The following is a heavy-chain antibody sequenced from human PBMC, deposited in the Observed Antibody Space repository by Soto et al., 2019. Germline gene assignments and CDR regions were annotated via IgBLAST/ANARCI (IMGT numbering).Heavy chain of an antibody. CDR1: GGSISSGGYY. J-gene: IGHJ6*02. V-gene: IGHV4-31*03. CDR3: ARDPAATADVYYYGMDV. CDR2: IYYSGST. D-gene: IGHD6-25*01. Sequence: QVQLQESGPGLVKPSQTLSLTCTVSGGSISSGGYYWSWIRQHPGKGLEWIGYIYYSGSTYYNPSLKRRVNISVDTSKNQFSLKLSSVTAADTAVYYCARDPAATADVYYYGMDVWGQGTTVTVSS.